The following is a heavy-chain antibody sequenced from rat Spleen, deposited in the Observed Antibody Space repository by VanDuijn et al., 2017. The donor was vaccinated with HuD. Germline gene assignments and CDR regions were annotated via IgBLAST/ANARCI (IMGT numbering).Heavy chain of an antibody. V-gene: IGHV5-7*01. Sequence: EVQLVESGGGLVQPGNSLKLSCAASGFTFSDYNMAWVRQAPKKGLEWVATISYDGSSTYYRDSVKGRFTVSRDNAKSTLYLQMDSLRSEDTATYYCARHDYSSPYFDYWGQGVMVTVSS. D-gene: IGHD1-2*01. CDR1: GFTFSDYN. CDR2: ISYDGSST. J-gene: IGHJ2*01. CDR3: ARHDYSSPYFDY.